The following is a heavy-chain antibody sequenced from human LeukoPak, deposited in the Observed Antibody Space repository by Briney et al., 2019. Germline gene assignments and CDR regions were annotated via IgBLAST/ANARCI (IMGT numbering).Heavy chain of an antibody. CDR3: ASSGSYRFDY. CDR2: ITASGTAM. CDR1: GFTFSSYS. Sequence: GGSLRLSCAASGFTFSSYSMNWVRQAPGQGLEWVSHITASGTAMFYADSVKGRFTISRDNAKNSLYLQMNSLRDEDTAVYYCASSGSYRFDYWGQGTLVTVSS. V-gene: IGHV3-48*02. D-gene: IGHD1-26*01. J-gene: IGHJ4*02.